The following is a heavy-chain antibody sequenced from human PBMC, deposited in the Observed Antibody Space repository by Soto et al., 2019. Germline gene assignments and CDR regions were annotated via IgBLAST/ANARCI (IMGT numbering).Heavy chain of an antibody. CDR3: ARVATTVFTPYYFNY. V-gene: IGHV4-34*01. CDR2: INHILST. Sequence: SETLSLTCAVYAGSLSGYYWIWIRQPPVNGLEFIGEINHILSTNYGPSLKSRFTRSVYTCNSQFSLRLISLTAADTSVYYCARVATTVFTPYYFNYWGQGTLVTVSS. J-gene: IGHJ4*02. D-gene: IGHD4-17*01. CDR1: AGSLSGYY.